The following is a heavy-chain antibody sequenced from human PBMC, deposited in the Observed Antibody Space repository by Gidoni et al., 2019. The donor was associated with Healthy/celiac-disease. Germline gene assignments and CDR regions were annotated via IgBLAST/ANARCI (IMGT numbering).Heavy chain of an antibody. V-gene: IGHV4-34*01. CDR2: INHSGST. J-gene: IGHJ6*02. CDR1: GGSFSGYS. CDR3: ARGGVTGSDYYGMDV. Sequence: QVQLQQWGAVLLKPSETLSLTCAVSGGSFSGYSGSWIRQPPGTGLEWIGEINHSGSTNYNPSLKSRVTISVDTSKNQFSLKLSSVTAADTAVYYCARGGVTGSDYYGMDVWGQGTTVTVSS. D-gene: IGHD2-21*02.